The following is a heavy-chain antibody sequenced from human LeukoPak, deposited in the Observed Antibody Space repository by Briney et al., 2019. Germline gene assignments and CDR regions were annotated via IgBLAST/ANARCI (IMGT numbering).Heavy chain of an antibody. D-gene: IGHD3-3*01. CDR2: ISSSSRTI. Sequence: GVSLRLSCAASGFTFSSYGMTWVRQSPGKGLEWVSYISSSSRTIYYPDSVKGRFTISRDNAKNSLYLQMTSLRAEDTAVYYCARDGGLVSFDYWGQGTLVTVSS. CDR1: GFTFSSYG. CDR3: ARDGGLVSFDY. V-gene: IGHV3-48*01. J-gene: IGHJ4*02.